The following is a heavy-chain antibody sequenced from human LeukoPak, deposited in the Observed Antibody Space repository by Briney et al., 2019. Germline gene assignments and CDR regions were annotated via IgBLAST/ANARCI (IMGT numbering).Heavy chain of an antibody. Sequence: SQTLSLTCTVSGGSISSGSYYWSWIRQPAGKGLEWIGRIYTSGSTNYNPSLKSRVTISVDTSKNQFSLKLSSVTAADTAVYYCARSHYSNYAYYYMDVWGKGTTVTVSS. J-gene: IGHJ6*03. V-gene: IGHV4-61*02. CDR2: IYTSGST. D-gene: IGHD4-11*01. CDR1: GGSISSGSYY. CDR3: ARSHYSNYAYYYMDV.